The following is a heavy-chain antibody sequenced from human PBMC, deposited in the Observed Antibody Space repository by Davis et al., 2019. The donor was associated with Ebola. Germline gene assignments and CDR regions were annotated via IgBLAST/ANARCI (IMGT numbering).Heavy chain of an antibody. J-gene: IGHJ4*02. D-gene: IGHD3-22*01. V-gene: IGHV4-34*01. CDR1: GGSFSGYY. Sequence: PSETLSLTCAVYGGSFSGYYWSWIRQPPGKGLEWIGEINHSGSTNYDPSLKSRVTISVDTSKNQFSLKLSSVTAADTAVYYCAREEPDYYDSSGYWASYWGQGTLVTVSS. CDR2: INHSGST. CDR3: AREEPDYYDSSGYWASY.